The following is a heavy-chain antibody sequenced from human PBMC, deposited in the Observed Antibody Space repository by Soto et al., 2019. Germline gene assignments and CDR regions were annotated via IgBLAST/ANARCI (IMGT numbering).Heavy chain of an antibody. J-gene: IGHJ5*02. CDR1: GGTFSSYA. CDR3: ARAPGGVIFGVVANVGFDP. Sequence: QVQLVQSGAEVKKPGSSVKVSCKASGGTFSSYAISWVRQAPGQGLEWMGGIIPIFGTANYAQKFQGRVTITADEXXSXAXXELSSRRSEDTAVYYCARAPGGVIFGVVANVGFDPWGQGTLVTVSS. D-gene: IGHD3-3*01. V-gene: IGHV1-69*12. CDR2: IIPIFGTA.